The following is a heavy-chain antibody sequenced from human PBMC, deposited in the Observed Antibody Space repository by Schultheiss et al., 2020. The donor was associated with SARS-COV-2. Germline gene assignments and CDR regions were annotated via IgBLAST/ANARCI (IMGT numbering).Heavy chain of an antibody. CDR2: ISSSGSTI. CDR3: AKDDFWNYH. V-gene: IGHV3-11*01. J-gene: IGHJ4*02. Sequence: GGSLRLSCAASGFTVSSNYMSWIRQAPGKGLEWVSYISSSGSTIYYADSVKGRFTISRDNAKNSLYLQMNSLRAEDTAVYYCAKDDFWNYHWGQGTLVTVSS. CDR1: GFTVSSNY. D-gene: IGHD3-3*01.